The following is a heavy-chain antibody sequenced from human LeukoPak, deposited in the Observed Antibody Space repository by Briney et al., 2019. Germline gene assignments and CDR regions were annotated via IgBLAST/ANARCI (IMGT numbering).Heavy chain of an antibody. J-gene: IGHJ4*02. CDR2: ISDTGCNT. CDR3: AKGSSGWDFDY. Sequence: PGESLRLSCAASGFTFSSYVMNWVRQAPGKGREWGSAISDTGCNTYYADSARGRFTIARDNAKNTLYLQMNSLRAEDTAVYYCAKGSSGWDFDYWGQGTLVTVSS. V-gene: IGHV3-23*01. CDR1: GFTFSSYV. D-gene: IGHD6-19*01.